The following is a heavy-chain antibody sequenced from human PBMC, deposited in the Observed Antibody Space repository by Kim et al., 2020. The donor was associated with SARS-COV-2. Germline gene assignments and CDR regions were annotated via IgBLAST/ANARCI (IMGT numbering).Heavy chain of an antibody. Sequence: TPTFQGHVTISANKSISTAYLQWSSLKASDTAMYYCARHSPAYYGMDVWGQGTTVTVSS. J-gene: IGHJ6*02. D-gene: IGHD2-21*01. V-gene: IGHV5-10-1*01. CDR3: ARHSPAYYGMDV.